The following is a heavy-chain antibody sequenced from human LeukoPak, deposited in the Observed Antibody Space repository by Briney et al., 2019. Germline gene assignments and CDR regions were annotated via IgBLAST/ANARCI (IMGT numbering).Heavy chain of an antibody. CDR1: GGSVSSGSYY. CDR3: ARAPPEKCSGGSCYSLDY. CDR2: IYYSGST. J-gene: IGHJ4*02. V-gene: IGHV4-61*01. D-gene: IGHD2-15*01. Sequence: PSETLSLTCTVSGGSVSSGSYYWSWIRQPPGKGLEWIGYIYYSGSTNYNPSLKSRVTISVDTSKNQFSLKLSSVTAADTAVYYCARAPPEKCSGGSCYSLDYWGQGTLVTVSS.